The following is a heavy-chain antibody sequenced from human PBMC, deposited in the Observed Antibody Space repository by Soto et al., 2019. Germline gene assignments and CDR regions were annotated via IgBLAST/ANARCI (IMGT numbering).Heavy chain of an antibody. CDR3: AREGPDIVVVVAATHDAFDI. V-gene: IGHV1-3*01. CDR1: GYTFTSYA. D-gene: IGHD2-15*01. CDR2: INAGNGNT. J-gene: IGHJ3*02. Sequence: ASVKVSCKASGYTFTSYAMHWVRQAPGQRLEWMGWINAGNGNTKYSQKFQGRVTITRDTSASTAYMELSSLRSEDTAVYYCAREGPDIVVVVAATHDAFDIWGQGTMVTVS.